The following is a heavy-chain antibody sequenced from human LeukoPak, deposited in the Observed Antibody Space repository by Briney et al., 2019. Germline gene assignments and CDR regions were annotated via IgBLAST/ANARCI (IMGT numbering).Heavy chain of an antibody. D-gene: IGHD3-22*01. J-gene: IGHJ4*02. CDR3: ARHWAYDLINDHPGDY. Sequence: SETLSLTCTVSGVSISSPSYYWDWLRQPPGTGLEWLASIYYSGSTYYTSSLKSRISISLDTSKNQFSLKLSSVTAADTAVYYCARHWAYDLINDHPGDYWGQGTLVTVSS. CDR2: IYYSGST. CDR1: GVSISSPSYY. V-gene: IGHV4-39*01.